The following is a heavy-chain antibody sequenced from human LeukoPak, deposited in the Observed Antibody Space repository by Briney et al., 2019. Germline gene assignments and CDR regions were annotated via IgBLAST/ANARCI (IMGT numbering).Heavy chain of an antibody. V-gene: IGHV2-26*01. J-gene: IGHJ4*02. D-gene: IGHD4-11*01. CDR1: GFSLSNARMG. CDR2: IFSNDEK. CDR3: ARMATVPGPADY. Sequence: SGPTLVNPTETLTLTCTVSGFSLSNARMGVSWIRQPPGNALEWLAHIFSNDEKSYSTSLKSRLTISKDTSKSQVVLTMTNMDPVDTATYYCARMATVPGPADYWGQGTLVTVSS.